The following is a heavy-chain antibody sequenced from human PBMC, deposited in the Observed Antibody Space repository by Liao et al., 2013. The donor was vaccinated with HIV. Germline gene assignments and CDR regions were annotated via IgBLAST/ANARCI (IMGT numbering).Heavy chain of an antibody. CDR2: TFSGGST. CDR1: GGSVSSGTYY. V-gene: IGHV4-61*02. D-gene: IGHD6-6*01. Sequence: QVQLQESGPGLVKPSQTLSLTCAVSGGSVSSGTYYWNWIRQPAGKGLEWIGRTFSGGSTNYNPSLKGRVTISLDTASNQFSLKLNSVTAADTAVYYCARVGREQLVTDYWGQGTLVTVSS. CDR3: ARVGREQLVTDY. J-gene: IGHJ4*02.